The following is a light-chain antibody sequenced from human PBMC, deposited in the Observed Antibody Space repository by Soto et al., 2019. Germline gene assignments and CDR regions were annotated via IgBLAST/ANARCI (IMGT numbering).Light chain of an antibody. CDR1: QSISSW. V-gene: IGKV1-5*01. Sequence: DIQMTQSPSTLSASVGDRVTITCRASQSISSWLAWYQQKPGKAPKVLIFDASSLESGVPSRFSGSGSGTEFTLTISSLQPDDFATYYCQHYKTYSPWTFGQGTKVDIK. CDR3: QHYKTYSPWT. CDR2: DAS. J-gene: IGKJ1*01.